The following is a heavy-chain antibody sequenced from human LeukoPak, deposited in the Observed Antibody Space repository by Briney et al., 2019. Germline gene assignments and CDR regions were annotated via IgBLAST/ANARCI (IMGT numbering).Heavy chain of an antibody. V-gene: IGHV3-33*01. CDR2: IWYDGSNK. CDR1: GFTFSSYG. CDR3: ARPRSGSYFYFDY. D-gene: IGHD1-26*01. J-gene: IGHJ4*02. Sequence: GGSLRLSCAASGFTFSSYGMHWVRQAPGKGLEWVAVIWYDGSNKYYADSVKGRFTISRDNSKNTLYLQMNSLRAEDTAVYYCARPRSGSYFYFDYWGQGTLVTVSS.